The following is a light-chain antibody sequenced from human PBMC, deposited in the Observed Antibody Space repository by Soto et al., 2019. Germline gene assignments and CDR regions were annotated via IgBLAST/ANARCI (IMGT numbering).Light chain of an antibody. CDR1: SSDVGSYNL. J-gene: IGLJ3*02. CDR2: EVS. V-gene: IGLV2-23*02. CDR3: CSYAGSSTVRV. Sequence: QSALTQPASVSGSPGQSITIPCTGTSSDVGSYNLVSWYQQHPGKAPKLMIYEVSKRPSGVSNRFSGSKSGNTASLTISGLQAEDEADYYCCSYAGSSTVRVFGGGTKVTVL.